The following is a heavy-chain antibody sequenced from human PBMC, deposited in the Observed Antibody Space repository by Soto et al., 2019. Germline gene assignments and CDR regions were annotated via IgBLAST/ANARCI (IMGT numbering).Heavy chain of an antibody. D-gene: IGHD3-16*01. CDR2: ISYDGSDK. V-gene: IGHV3-30*18. CDR3: AKNPESYAWGLEGYCDY. Sequence: QVQLVESGGGVVQPGRSLRVSCAASGFTFSSYGMNWVRQAPGKGLEWVAIISYDGSDKYYADSVKGRLTISRDNSKNTLYLQMNSLRGEDTAVYYCAKNPESYAWGLEGYCDYWGQGTLVTVSS. J-gene: IGHJ4*02. CDR1: GFTFSSYG.